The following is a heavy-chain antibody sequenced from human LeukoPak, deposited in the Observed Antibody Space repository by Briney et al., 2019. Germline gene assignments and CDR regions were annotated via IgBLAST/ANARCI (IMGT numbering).Heavy chain of an antibody. CDR3: ARPQAAEYYYYYYGMDV. CDR1: GYTFTGYY. J-gene: IGHJ6*02. V-gene: IGHV1-2*02. Sequence: GASVKVSCKASGYTFTGYYMHWVRRAPGQGLEWMGWINPNSGGTNYAQKFQGRVTMTRDTSISTAYMELSRLRSDDTAVYYCARPQAAEYYYYYYGMDVWGQGTTVTVSS. D-gene: IGHD6-13*01. CDR2: INPNSGGT.